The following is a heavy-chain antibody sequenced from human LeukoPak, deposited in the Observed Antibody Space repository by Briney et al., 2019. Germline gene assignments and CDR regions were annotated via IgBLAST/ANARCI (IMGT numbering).Heavy chain of an antibody. J-gene: IGHJ4*02. CDR2: LYSDGST. CDR3: ARDPSQSRYCSAGSCYYY. Sequence: GGSLRLPCAASGFTVSANYMSWVRQAPGMGLEWVSVLYSDGSTYYADSVKGRFTVSRDNSKNTLYLQMTSLRAEDSAVYYCARDPSQSRYCSAGSCYYYWGQGTLVTVSS. CDR1: GFTVSANY. D-gene: IGHD2-15*01. V-gene: IGHV3-53*01.